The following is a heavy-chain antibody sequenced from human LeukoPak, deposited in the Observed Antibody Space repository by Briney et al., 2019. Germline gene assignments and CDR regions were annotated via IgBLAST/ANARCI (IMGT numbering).Heavy chain of an antibody. D-gene: IGHD3-22*01. CDR2: ISGSGGST. CDR1: GFTFSSDA. CDR3: AKDSYYYDSSGYLDY. V-gene: IGHV3-23*01. Sequence: GGSLRLSCAASGFTFSSDAMSWVRQAPGKGLEWVSAISGSGGSTYYADSVKCRFTISRDNYKNTLYLQMNSLRAEDTAVYYCAKDSYYYDSSGYLDYWGQGTLVTVSS. J-gene: IGHJ4*02.